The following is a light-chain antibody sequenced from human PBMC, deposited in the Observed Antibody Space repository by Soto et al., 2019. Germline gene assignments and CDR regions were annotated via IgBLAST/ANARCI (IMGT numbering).Light chain of an antibody. J-gene: IGLJ1*01. CDR1: SSDIGGYYY. CDR2: QVS. V-gene: IGLV2-14*01. Sequence: QSVLTQPASVSGSPGQSITISCTGTSSDIGGYYYVSWYQHHPGKAPKLMIYQVSNRPSGVSNRFSGSKSGNTASLTISGLQAEDEDDYYCTSYTSSSTFYVFGTGTKVTV. CDR3: TSYTSSSTFYV.